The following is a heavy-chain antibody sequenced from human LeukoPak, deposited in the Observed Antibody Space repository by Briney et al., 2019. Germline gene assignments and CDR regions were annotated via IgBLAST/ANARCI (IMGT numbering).Heavy chain of an antibody. CDR3: AREVHNYGSYYFDY. D-gene: IGHD3-10*01. CDR2: IYYSGST. V-gene: IGHV4-61*01. J-gene: IGHJ4*02. Sequence: PETLSLTCTVSGGSVSSGSHYWSWIRQPPGKGLEWIGYIYYSGSTNYNPSLKSRVTISVVTSKNQFSLKLSSVTAADTAVYYCAREVHNYGSYYFDYWGQGTLVTVSS. CDR1: GGSVSSGSHY.